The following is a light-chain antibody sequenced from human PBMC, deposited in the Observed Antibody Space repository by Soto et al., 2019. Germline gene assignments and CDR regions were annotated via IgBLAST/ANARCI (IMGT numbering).Light chain of an antibody. Sequence: QSVLTQPPSASGTPGQRVIISCSGSSSNIGRDTVNWYRQFPGTAPKLLIYSNNQRPSGVPDRFSGSKSGTSASLAISGLQSEDEADYYCSSYAGSDNFVFGTGTKVTVL. V-gene: IGLV1-44*01. CDR3: SSYAGSDNFV. CDR1: SSNIGRDT. CDR2: SNN. J-gene: IGLJ1*01.